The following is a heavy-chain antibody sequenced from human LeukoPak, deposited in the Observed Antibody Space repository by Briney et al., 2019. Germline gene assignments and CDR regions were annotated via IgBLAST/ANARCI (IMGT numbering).Heavy chain of an antibody. CDR3: AREGMPMALAFDS. D-gene: IGHD5-24*01. V-gene: IGHV3-72*01. CDR1: GFTLSDYY. CDR2: SSNKANSYTT. J-gene: IGHJ4*02. Sequence: GKSLTLSCSASGFTLSDYYMDWVRQAPGKGLEWVGRSSNKANSYTTQYAASVIARSTNSRDESQNSQLRPVNRLETGDTAVYYCAREGMPMALAFDSWGPETLVIVSS.